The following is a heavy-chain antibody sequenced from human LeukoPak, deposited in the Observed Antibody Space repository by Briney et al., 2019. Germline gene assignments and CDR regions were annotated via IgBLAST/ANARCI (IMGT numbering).Heavy chain of an antibody. CDR3: ARGLYGGNSEDAFDI. CDR1: GGTFSSYA. D-gene: IGHD4-23*01. CDR2: IIPIFGTA. J-gene: IGHJ3*02. V-gene: IGHV1-69*05. Sequence: SVKVSCKASGGTFSSYAISWVRQAPGQGLEWMGGIIPIFGTANYAQKFQGRVTITTDESTSTAYMELSSLRSEDTAVYYCARGLYGGNSEDAFDIWGQGTMVTVSS.